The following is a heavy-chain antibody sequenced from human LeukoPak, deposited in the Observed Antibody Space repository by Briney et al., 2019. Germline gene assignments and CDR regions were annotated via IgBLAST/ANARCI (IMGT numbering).Heavy chain of an antibody. V-gene: IGHV3-30*04. D-gene: IGHD2-8*01. CDR3: ARVYLERLTAGYFDH. CDR1: GFTFSTYA. J-gene: IGHJ4*02. Sequence: GGSLRLSCAAYGFTFSTYAMNWVRQAPGKGREWVAVISYDGRQNYYADSVKGRFTISRDNSKNTLYLQMNSLRDEDSAAYYCARVYLERLTAGYFDHWGQGTWVTVSS. CDR2: ISYDGRQN.